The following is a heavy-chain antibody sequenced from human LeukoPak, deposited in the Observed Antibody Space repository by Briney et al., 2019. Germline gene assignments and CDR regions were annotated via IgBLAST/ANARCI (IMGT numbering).Heavy chain of an antibody. D-gene: IGHD3-22*01. V-gene: IGHV3-48*02. CDR2: ISSSSTI. Sequence: PGGSLRLSCAASGFTFSSYSMNWVRQAPGKGLEWVSYISSSSTIYYADSVKGRFTISRDNAKNSLYLQMNSLRDEDTAVYYCARDRGYYYDSSGYFNAFDIWGQGTMVTVSS. CDR3: ARDRGYYYDSSGYFNAFDI. CDR1: GFTFSSYS. J-gene: IGHJ3*02.